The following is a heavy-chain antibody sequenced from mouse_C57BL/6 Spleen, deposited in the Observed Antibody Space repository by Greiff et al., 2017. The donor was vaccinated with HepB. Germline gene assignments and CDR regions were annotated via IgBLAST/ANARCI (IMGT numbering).Heavy chain of an antibody. CDR2: ISNFAYSI. CDR1: GFTFSDYG. CDR3: ARRGAAQATEAMDY. D-gene: IGHD3-2*02. V-gene: IGHV5-15*01. Sequence: EVKLVESGGGLVQPGGSLKLSCAASGFTFSDYGMAWVRQAPRKGPEWVAFISNFAYSIYYADTVKGRFTISRENAKNTLYLEMSSLRSEDTAMYYCARRGAAQATEAMDYWGQGTSVTVSS. J-gene: IGHJ4*01.